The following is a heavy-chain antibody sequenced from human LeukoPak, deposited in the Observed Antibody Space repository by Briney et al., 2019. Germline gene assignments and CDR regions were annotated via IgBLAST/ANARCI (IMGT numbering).Heavy chain of an antibody. J-gene: IGHJ6*02. Sequence: PGGSLRLSCAASGFTFSSYAMHWVRQAPGKGLEWVAVISYDGSNKYYADSVKGRFTISRDNSKNTLYLQMNSLRAEDTAVYYCARDLMIVYYYGMDVWGQGTTVTVSS. V-gene: IGHV3-30-3*01. CDR3: ARDLMIVYYYGMDV. CDR1: GFTFSSYA. CDR2: ISYDGSNK. D-gene: IGHD3-22*01.